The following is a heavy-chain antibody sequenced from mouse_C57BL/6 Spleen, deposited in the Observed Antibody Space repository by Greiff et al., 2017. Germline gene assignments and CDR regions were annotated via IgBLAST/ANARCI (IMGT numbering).Heavy chain of an antibody. Sequence: VQLQQSGPGLVAPSQSLSITCTVSGFSLTSYGVHWVRQPPGKGLEWLVVIWSDGSTTYNSALKSRLSISKDNSKSQVFLKMNSLQTDDTAMYYCARSSLWYYYFDYWGQGTTLTVSS. J-gene: IGHJ2*01. V-gene: IGHV2-6*03. CDR1: GFSLTSYG. D-gene: IGHD2-1*01. CDR3: ARSSLWYYYFDY. CDR2: IWSDGST.